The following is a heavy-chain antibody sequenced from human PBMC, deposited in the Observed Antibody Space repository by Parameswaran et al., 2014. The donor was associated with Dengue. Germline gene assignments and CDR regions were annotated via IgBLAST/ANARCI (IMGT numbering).Heavy chain of an antibody. CDR3: ARDSIKFITMVRGVSIDY. J-gene: IGHJ4*02. Sequence: RWIRQPPGKGLEWIGEIYHSGSTNYNPSLKSRVTISVDKSKNQFSLKLSSVTAADTAVYYCARDSIKFITMVRGVSIDYWGQGTLVTVSS. CDR2: IYHSGST. D-gene: IGHD3-10*01. V-gene: IGHV4-4*02.